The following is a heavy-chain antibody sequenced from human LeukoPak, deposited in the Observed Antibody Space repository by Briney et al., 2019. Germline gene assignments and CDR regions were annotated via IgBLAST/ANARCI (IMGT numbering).Heavy chain of an antibody. CDR2: ISAYNGNT. Sequence: ASVKVSCKASGYTFTSYGISWVRRAPGQGLEWMGWISAYNGNTNYAQKLQGRVTMTTDTSTSTAYMELRSLRSDDTAVYYCAREVDYYDSSGYYGYWGQGTLVTVSS. CDR1: GYTFTSYG. V-gene: IGHV1-18*01. D-gene: IGHD3-22*01. J-gene: IGHJ4*02. CDR3: AREVDYYDSSGYYGY.